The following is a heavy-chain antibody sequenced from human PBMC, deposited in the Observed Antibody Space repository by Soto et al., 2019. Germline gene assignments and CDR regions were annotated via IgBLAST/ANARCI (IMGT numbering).Heavy chain of an antibody. D-gene: IGHD3-3*02. J-gene: IGHJ6*03. Sequence: PGGSLRLSCAASGFTFRSYWMHWVLQGPWKGLAWVARISSDGSTTSYADSVKGRFTISRDNSKNTLYLQMNSLRAEDTAVYYCALTHISSWASYYYYMDVWGKGTTVTAP. CDR2: ISSDGSTT. CDR1: GFTFRSYW. V-gene: IGHV3-74*01. CDR3: ALTHISSWASYYYYMDV.